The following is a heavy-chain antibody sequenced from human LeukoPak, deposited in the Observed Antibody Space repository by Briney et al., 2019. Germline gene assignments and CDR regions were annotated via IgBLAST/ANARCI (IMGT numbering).Heavy chain of an antibody. CDR3: EKESGIAAAGRTYFDF. CDR1: GFTFSRFN. V-gene: IGHV3-48*01. CDR2: FSSSSSTT. Sequence: GGPLRRSCAASGFTFSRFNMNGLRQAPGRGREWVSYFSSSSSTTYHADFVKGRFTISRDDAKNSLYLQMSRLRAEDTAVYYCEKESGIAAAGRTYFDFWGQGTLVTVSS. J-gene: IGHJ4*02. D-gene: IGHD6-13*01.